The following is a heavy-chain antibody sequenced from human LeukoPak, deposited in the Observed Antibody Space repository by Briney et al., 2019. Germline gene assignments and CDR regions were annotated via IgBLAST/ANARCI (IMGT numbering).Heavy chain of an antibody. CDR2: INHSGST. D-gene: IGHD2-2*01. CDR3: ARRGPKYCSSTSCPQKGFDP. J-gene: IGHJ5*02. Sequence: SETLSLTCAVYGGSFSGYYWSWIRQPPGNGLEWIGEINHSGSTNYNPSLKSRVTISVDTSKNQFSLKLSSVTAADTAVYYCARRGPKYCSSTSCPQKGFDPWGQGTLVTVSS. CDR1: GGSFSGYY. V-gene: IGHV4-34*01.